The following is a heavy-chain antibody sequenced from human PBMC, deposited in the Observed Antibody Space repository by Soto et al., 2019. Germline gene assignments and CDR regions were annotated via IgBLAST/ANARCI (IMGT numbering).Heavy chain of an antibody. V-gene: IGHV4-30-4*01. Sequence: SETLSLTCSVSGGSISSGDYYWSWIRQPPGKGLEWIGYIYYSGSTYYNPSLKSRVTIPVDTSKNQFSLKLSSVTAADTAVYYCARDQPNNMTSGYWGQGTLVTVSS. CDR3: ARDQPNNMTSGY. CDR2: IYYSGST. D-gene: IGHD2-21*02. CDR1: GGSISSGDYY. J-gene: IGHJ4*02.